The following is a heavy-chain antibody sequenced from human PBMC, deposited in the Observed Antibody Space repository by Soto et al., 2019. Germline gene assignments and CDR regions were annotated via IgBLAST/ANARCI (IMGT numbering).Heavy chain of an antibody. CDR2: INAGNGNT. CDR1: GYTFTSYA. CDR3: ARTPPYSSGWYLDY. D-gene: IGHD6-19*01. J-gene: IGHJ4*02. Sequence: GASVQVSCKASGYTFTSYAMHWVRQAPGQRLEWMGWINAGNGNTKYSQKFQGRVTITRDTSASTAYMELSSLRSEDTVVYYCARTPPYSSGWYLDYWGQGTLVTVSS. V-gene: IGHV1-3*01.